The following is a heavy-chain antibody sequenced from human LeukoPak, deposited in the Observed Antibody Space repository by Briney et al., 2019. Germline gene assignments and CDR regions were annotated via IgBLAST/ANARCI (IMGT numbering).Heavy chain of an antibody. CDR3: ARRDDYGYFDY. Sequence: SETLSLTCTVSGGSISSSSYYWGWIRQPPGKGLEWIGSIYYSGSTYYNPSLKSRVTISVDTSKNQFSLKLSSVTAADMAVYYCARRDDYGYFDYWGQGTLVTVSS. D-gene: IGHD4-17*01. V-gene: IGHV4-39*07. J-gene: IGHJ4*02. CDR2: IYYSGST. CDR1: GGSISSSSYY.